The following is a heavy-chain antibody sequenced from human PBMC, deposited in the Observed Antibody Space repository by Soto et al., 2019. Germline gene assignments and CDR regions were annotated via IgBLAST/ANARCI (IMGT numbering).Heavy chain of an antibody. V-gene: IGHV4-34*01. CDR1: GGSFSGYY. CDR3: ATDMVRGVMNY. J-gene: IGHJ4*02. CDR2: INQSGST. Sequence: PSETLSLTCAVYGGSFSGYYWSWIRQPPGKGLEWIGEINQSGSTNYTPSLKSRVTISVDTSKNQFSLKLSSVTAADTAVYYCATDMVRGVMNYWGQGTLVTVSS. D-gene: IGHD3-10*01.